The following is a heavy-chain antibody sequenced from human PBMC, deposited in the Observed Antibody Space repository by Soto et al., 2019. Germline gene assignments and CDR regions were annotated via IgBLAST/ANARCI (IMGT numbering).Heavy chain of an antibody. CDR2: ISYDGSNK. J-gene: IGHJ3*02. CDR3: AKGDCGGECYSFDAFDI. Sequence: QVQLVESGGGVVQPGRSLRLSCAASGFTFSSYGMHWVRQAPGKGLEWVAVISYDGSNKYYADSVKGRFTISRDNSKKTMYMKMNSLRAEDTAVYYCAKGDCGGECYSFDAFDIWGQGTMVTVSS. D-gene: IGHD2-21*01. CDR1: GFTFSSYG. V-gene: IGHV3-30*18.